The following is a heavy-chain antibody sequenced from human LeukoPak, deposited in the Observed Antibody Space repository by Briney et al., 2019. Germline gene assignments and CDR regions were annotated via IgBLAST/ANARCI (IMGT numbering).Heavy chain of an antibody. CDR2: IIPIFGTT. CDR1: GGTFSSYA. D-gene: IGHD2-2*01. CDR3: ASGILRGVVPAASFDY. Sequence: GASVKVSCKASGGTFSSYAISWVRQAPGQGLEWMGGIIPIFGTTNYAQKFQGRVTITTDESTSTAYMELSSLRSEDTAVYYCASGILRGVVPAASFDYWGQGTLVTVSS. V-gene: IGHV1-69*05. J-gene: IGHJ4*02.